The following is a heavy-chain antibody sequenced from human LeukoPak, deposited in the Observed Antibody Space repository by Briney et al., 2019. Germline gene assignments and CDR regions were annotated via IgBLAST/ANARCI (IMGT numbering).Heavy chain of an antibody. Sequence: ASVKVSCKASGGTFSSYAISWVRQAPGQGLGWMGRIIPILGIANYAQKFQGRVTITADKSASTAYMELSSLRSEDTAVYYCARGVELGQNWFDPWGQGTLVTASS. CDR3: ARGVELGQNWFDP. CDR1: GGTFSSYA. J-gene: IGHJ5*02. D-gene: IGHD1-7*01. CDR2: IIPILGIA. V-gene: IGHV1-69*04.